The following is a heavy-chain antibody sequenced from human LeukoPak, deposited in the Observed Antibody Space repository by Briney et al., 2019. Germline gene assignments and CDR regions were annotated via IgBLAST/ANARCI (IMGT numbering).Heavy chain of an antibody. J-gene: IGHJ4*02. CDR3: ARGLNSGSYYPWPLGLDY. CDR2: FDPEDGKT. Sequence: ASVKVSCKVSGYTLTELSMHWVRQAPGKGLEWMGGFDPEDGKTIYAQTFQGRVTMTEDSSTDTAYMELSSLRSEDTAVYYCARGLNSGSYYPWPLGLDYWGQGTLVTVSS. V-gene: IGHV1-24*01. D-gene: IGHD1-26*01. CDR1: GYTLTELS.